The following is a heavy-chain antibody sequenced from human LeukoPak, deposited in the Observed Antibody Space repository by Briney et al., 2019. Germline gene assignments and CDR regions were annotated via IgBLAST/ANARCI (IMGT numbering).Heavy chain of an antibody. Sequence: ASVKVSCKASGYTFTYYYMHWVRQAPGQRLEWMGWINPNSGGTNSAQKFQGRVTMTRDTSISTAYMELSRLRSDDTAVYYCARVGSDSSGWRRFDYWGQGTLVTVSS. J-gene: IGHJ4*02. V-gene: IGHV1-2*02. D-gene: IGHD6-19*01. CDR2: INPNSGGT. CDR3: ARVGSDSSGWRRFDY. CDR1: GYTFTYYY.